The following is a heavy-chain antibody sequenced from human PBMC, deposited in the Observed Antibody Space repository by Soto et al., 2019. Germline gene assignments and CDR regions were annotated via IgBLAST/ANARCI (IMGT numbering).Heavy chain of an antibody. J-gene: IGHJ4*02. CDR1: GYTFTSYY. V-gene: IGHV1-46*01. D-gene: IGHD3-22*01. CDR2: INPSGGST. Sequence: ASVKVSCKASGYTFTSYYMHWVRQAPGQGLEWMGIINPSGGSTSYAQKFQGRVTMTRDTSTSTVYMELSSLRSEDTAVYYCARNYYDSSGYYIINYYFDYWGQGTLVTVSS. CDR3: ARNYYDSSGYYIINYYFDY.